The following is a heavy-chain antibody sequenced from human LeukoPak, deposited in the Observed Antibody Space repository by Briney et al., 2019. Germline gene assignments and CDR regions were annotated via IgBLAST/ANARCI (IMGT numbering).Heavy chain of an antibody. Sequence: SQTLSLTCAISAVTVSSNSAAWHWIRQSPSRGLEWLGRTYYRSKWFSAYAVSVKSRIIINPDTSKNRFSLQLNSVTPKYTAVYCCARGPAVLDPWGQGTLVTVSS. CDR2: TYYRSKWFS. D-gene: IGHD2-2*01. CDR3: ARGPAVLDP. J-gene: IGHJ5*02. CDR1: AVTVSSNSAA. V-gene: IGHV6-1*01.